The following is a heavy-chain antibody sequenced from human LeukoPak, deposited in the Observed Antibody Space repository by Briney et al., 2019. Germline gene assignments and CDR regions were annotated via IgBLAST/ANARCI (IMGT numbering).Heavy chain of an antibody. CDR1: GFTFTTYS. CDR2: ISSGSSAI. Sequence: GGSLRLSCEAPGFTFTTYSMTWVRQAPGKGLEWVSIISSGSSAIFSADALKGRFTISRDDAKNLLYLDMNSLRAEDTAVYYCARRAGAYSHPYDYWGQGTLVTVSS. CDR3: ARRAGAYSHPYDY. J-gene: IGHJ4*02. D-gene: IGHD4/OR15-4a*01. V-gene: IGHV3-21*04.